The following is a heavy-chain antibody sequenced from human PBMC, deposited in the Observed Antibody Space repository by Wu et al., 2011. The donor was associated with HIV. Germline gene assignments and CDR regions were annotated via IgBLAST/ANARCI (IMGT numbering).Heavy chain of an antibody. Sequence: GAEVKKPGSSVKVSCKASGGTFSNYVINWVRQAPGQGLEWMGGIIPIFGTADYAQKFQGKVTITADKSTNTAYMELSSLRSEDTAVYYCARGPQPEVWYSGSYYDYWGQGTLVTVSS. V-gene: IGHV1-69*06. CDR3: ARGPQPEVWYSGSYYDY. D-gene: IGHD1-26*01. CDR1: GGTFSNYV. CDR2: IIPIFGTA. J-gene: IGHJ4*02.